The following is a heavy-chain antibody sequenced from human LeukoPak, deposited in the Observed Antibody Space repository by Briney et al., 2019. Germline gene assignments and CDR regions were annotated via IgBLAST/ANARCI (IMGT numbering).Heavy chain of an antibody. Sequence: PGGSLRLSCAASGLTLSSYSMNWVRQAPGKGLEWVSYISSSSSTIYYADSVKGRFTISRDNAKNSLYLQMNSLRDEDTAVYYCARTSTAFYYLDYWGRGTLVTVSS. J-gene: IGHJ4*02. CDR2: ISSSSSTI. V-gene: IGHV3-48*02. CDR3: ARTSTAFYYLDY. D-gene: IGHD2-21*02. CDR1: GLTLSSYS.